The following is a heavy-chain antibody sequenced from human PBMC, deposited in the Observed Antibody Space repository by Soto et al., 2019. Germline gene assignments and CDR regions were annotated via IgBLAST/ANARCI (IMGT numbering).Heavy chain of an antibody. J-gene: IGHJ6*02. D-gene: IGHD3-22*01. CDR2: IYWDDDK. CDR3: AHSLGYYYDSQAGYYYSGMDV. V-gene: IGHV2-5*02. Sequence: SGPTLGNPTQTLTLTCTFSGFSLSTSGVGVGWIRQPPGKALEWLALIYWDDDKRYSPSLKSRLTITKDTSKNQVVLTMTNMDPVDTATYYCAHSLGYYYDSQAGYYYSGMDVWGQGTTVPVSS. CDR1: GFSLSTSGVG.